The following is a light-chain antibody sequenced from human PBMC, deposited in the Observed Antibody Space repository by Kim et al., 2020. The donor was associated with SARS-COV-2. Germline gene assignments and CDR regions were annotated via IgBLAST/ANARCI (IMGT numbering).Light chain of an antibody. Sequence: QAGLTQPPSVSQGLRQTATLTCSGNRNNIGDQGVTWLQQHQGHPPKLLSYRSNKRPSGISERFSASRSGSTASLTITGFQPEDEADYYCSAWDDSLKAWVFGGGTQLTVL. CDR2: RSN. V-gene: IGLV10-54*04. CDR1: RNNIGDQG. CDR3: SAWDDSLKAWV. J-gene: IGLJ3*02.